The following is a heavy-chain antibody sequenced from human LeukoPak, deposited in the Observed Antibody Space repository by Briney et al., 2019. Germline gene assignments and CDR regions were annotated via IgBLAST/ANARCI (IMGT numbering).Heavy chain of an antibody. CDR2: ISWNSRSI. CDR1: GFTFDDYA. CDR3: AKGTALAAFDI. J-gene: IGHJ3*02. Sequence: GGSLRLSCAASGFTFDDYAMHWVRQAPGKGLEWVSGISWNSRSIGYADSVKGRFTISRDNAKNSLYLQMNSLRAEDMALYYCAKGTALAAFDIWGQGTMVTVSS. V-gene: IGHV3-9*03.